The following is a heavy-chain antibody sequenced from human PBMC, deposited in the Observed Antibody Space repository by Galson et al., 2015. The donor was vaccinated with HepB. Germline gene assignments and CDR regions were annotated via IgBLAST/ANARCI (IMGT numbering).Heavy chain of an antibody. CDR1: GFTFSSYG. CDR2: ISYDGSNK. V-gene: IGHV3-30*18. D-gene: IGHD1-26*01. CDR3: AKGGSYWVY. Sequence: LRLSCAASGFTFSSYGMHWVRQAPGKGLEWVAVISYDGSNKYYADSVKGRFTISRDNSKNTLYLQMNSLRAEDTAVYYCAKGGSYWVYWGQGTLVTVSS. J-gene: IGHJ4*02.